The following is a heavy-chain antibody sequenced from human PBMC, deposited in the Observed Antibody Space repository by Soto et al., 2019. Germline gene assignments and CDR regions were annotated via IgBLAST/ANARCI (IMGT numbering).Heavy chain of an antibody. V-gene: IGHV4-59*01. J-gene: IGHJ5*02. CDR1: GFSLSGFH. CDR2: VYYSGSV. Sequence: PWGTLCLTCDVSGFSLSGFHWNWVRQPPGKTLEWIFFVYYSGSVSYNPSLKGRASISVDRSNNQFSLRLTSVNAEDTAVYYCPRRIKIAWFATWGEGPLV. CDR3: PRRIKIAWFAT.